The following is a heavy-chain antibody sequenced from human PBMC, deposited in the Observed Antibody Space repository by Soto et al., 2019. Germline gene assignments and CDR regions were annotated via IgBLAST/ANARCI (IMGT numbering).Heavy chain of an antibody. V-gene: IGHV1-2*04. Sequence: GASVKVSCKASGYTFTGYYMHWVRPAPGQGIEWMGWINPNSGGTNYAQKFQGWVTMTRDTSISTAYMELSRLRSDDTAVYYCARALGKIFGVVTVDGYCDLWGQGTLVTVS. CDR2: INPNSGGT. CDR3: ARALGKIFGVVTVDGYCDL. J-gene: IGHJ2*01. CDR1: GYTFTGYY. D-gene: IGHD3-3*01.